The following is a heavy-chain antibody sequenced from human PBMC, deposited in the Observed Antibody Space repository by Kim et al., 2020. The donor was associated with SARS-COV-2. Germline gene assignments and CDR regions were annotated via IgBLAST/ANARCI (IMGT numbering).Heavy chain of an antibody. J-gene: IGHJ4*02. Sequence: YADSVKVRFSISRVKSNNTLFLQMNSLRAEDTAVFYCVKVYGAWNYFDYWGQGTLVTVSS. V-gene: IGHV3-30*02. CDR3: VKVYGAWNYFDY. D-gene: IGHD4-17*01.